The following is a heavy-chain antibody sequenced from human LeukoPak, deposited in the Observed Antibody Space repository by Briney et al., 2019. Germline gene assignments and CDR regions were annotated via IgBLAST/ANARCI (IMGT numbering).Heavy chain of an antibody. Sequence: GGSLRLSCAASGFTFSSYGMHWVRQAPGKGLEWVTFIQYDGSNGYYTDSVKGRFAISRDNSKNTLYLQMNSLRAGDTAVYYCAKDTVKVTTIRRVPHYMDVWGKGTTVTISS. CDR2: IQYDGSNG. V-gene: IGHV3-30*02. J-gene: IGHJ6*03. CDR1: GFTFSSYG. CDR3: AKDTVKVTTIRRVPHYMDV. D-gene: IGHD5-12*01.